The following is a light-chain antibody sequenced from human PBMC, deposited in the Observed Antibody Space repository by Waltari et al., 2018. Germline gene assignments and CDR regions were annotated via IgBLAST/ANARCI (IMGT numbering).Light chain of an antibody. CDR3: AAWDDSLSVSYV. Sequence: QSVLTQPPSASGTPGQTVTISCSGTNSNIGRKSVFWYQQSPGTAPKLLTYRNKQRPAGVPDRVSGPRSGTSASLAISGLRSEYEADYYCAAWDDSLSVSYVFGSGTKVTV. CDR2: RNK. CDR1: NSNIGRKS. V-gene: IGLV1-47*01. J-gene: IGLJ1*01.